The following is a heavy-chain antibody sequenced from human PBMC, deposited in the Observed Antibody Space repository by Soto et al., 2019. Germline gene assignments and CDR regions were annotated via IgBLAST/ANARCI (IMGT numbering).Heavy chain of an antibody. Sequence: QVQLVQSGAEVKKPGSSVKVSCKASGGTFSSYAISWVRQAPGQGLEWMGGIIPIFGTANYAQKFQGRVTITADESTSTAYMELSSLRSEDTAVYYCARDLDDFWSGNNDDYYDYGMDVWCQGTTCTVSS. CDR3: ARDLDDFWSGNNDDYYDYGMDV. CDR1: GGTFSSYA. CDR2: IIPIFGTA. J-gene: IGHJ6*02. V-gene: IGHV1-69*01. D-gene: IGHD3-3*01.